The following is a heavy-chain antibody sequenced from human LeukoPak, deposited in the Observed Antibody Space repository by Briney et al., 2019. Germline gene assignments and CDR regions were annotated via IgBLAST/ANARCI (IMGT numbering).Heavy chain of an antibody. J-gene: IGHJ4*02. V-gene: IGHV4-30-2*01. CDR3: AREGKQQLVPTSDY. D-gene: IGHD6-13*01. CDR2: IYHSGST. Sequence: SETLSLTCTVSGGSISSGGYYWSWIRQPPGKGLEWIGYIYHSGSTYYNPSLKSRVTISVDRSKNQFSLKLSSVTAADTAVYYCAREGKQQLVPTSDYWGQGTLVTVSS. CDR1: GGSISSGGYY.